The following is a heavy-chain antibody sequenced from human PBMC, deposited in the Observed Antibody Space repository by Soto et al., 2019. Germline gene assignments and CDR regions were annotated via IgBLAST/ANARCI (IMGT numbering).Heavy chain of an antibody. Sequence: GGSLRLSCAASGFTFSSYAMSWVRQAPGKGLEWVSAISGSGGSTYYADSVKGRFTISRDNSKNTLYLQMNSLRAEDKAGYYCAKCPSWWLFRQNSWFDYWGQGTLVTVSS. D-gene: IGHD3-22*01. CDR3: AKCPSWWLFRQNSWFDY. V-gene: IGHV3-23*01. J-gene: IGHJ4*02. CDR2: ISGSGGST. CDR1: GFTFSSYA.